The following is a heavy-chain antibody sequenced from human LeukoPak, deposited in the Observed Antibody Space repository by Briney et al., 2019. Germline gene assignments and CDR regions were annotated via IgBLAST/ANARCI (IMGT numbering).Heavy chain of an antibody. J-gene: IGHJ4*02. D-gene: IGHD2/OR15-2a*01. CDR3: AKYVNAVDF. Sequence: PGGSLRLSCVATGFTFSKARMTWVRQAPGKGLEWVANIKEDGSEKYYVDSVKGRFTISRDNAKNSLYLQMNSLRAEDTAVYYCAKYVNAVDFWGQGTLVTVSS. CDR1: GFTFSKAR. CDR2: IKEDGSEK. V-gene: IGHV3-7*01.